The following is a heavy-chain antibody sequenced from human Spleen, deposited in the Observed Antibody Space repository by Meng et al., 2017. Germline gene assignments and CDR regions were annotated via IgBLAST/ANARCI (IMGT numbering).Heavy chain of an antibody. CDR2: IYHSGST. CDR3: ARDPHDYGGNVRFDY. Sequence: QVWPQEAGPGLWKPSGTLSLTCAVSGGSISSSNWWSWARQPPGKGLEWIGEIYHSGSTNYNPSLKSRVTISVDKSKNQFSLKLSSVTAADTAVYYCARDPHDYGGNVRFDYWGQGTLVTVSS. D-gene: IGHD4-23*01. J-gene: IGHJ4*02. CDR1: GGSISSSNW. V-gene: IGHV4-4*02.